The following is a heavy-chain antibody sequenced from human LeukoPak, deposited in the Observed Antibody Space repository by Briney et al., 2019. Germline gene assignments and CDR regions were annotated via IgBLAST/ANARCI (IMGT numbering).Heavy chain of an antibody. V-gene: IGHV3-23*01. Sequence: PGGSLRLSCAASGFTFSAYGMSWVRQSPRKGLEWVSGVSGADGTTYYADSVKGRFTISRDNSKSTLYPQMNNLRAEDTAVYYCAKHWSYCSTTSCFFNYYYYYMDVWGKGTTVTVSS. CDR1: GFTFSAYG. J-gene: IGHJ6*03. CDR3: AKHWSYCSTTSCFFNYYYYYMDV. CDR2: VSGADGTT. D-gene: IGHD2-2*01.